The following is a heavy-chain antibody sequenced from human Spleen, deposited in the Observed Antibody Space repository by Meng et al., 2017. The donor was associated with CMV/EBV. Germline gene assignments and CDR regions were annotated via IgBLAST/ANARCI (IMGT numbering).Heavy chain of an antibody. D-gene: IGHD6-6*01. CDR2: ISSGGHTI. CDR1: GFTLSDYY. CDR3: ARDDPYRSSSSGFDP. Sequence: GESLKISCAAAGFTLSDYYMSWIRQAPGKGLEWVSYISSGGHTIYYADSVKGRFTISRDNAKNSLYLEMNILRAEDTAVYYCARDDPYRSSSSGFDPWGQGTLVTVSS. J-gene: IGHJ5*02. V-gene: IGHV3-11*04.